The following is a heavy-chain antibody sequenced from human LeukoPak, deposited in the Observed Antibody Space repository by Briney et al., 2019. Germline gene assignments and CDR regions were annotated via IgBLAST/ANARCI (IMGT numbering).Heavy chain of an antibody. V-gene: IGHV3-30-3*01. D-gene: IGHD4-17*01. CDR1: GFTFSSYA. CDR2: ISYDGSNK. CDR3: AREGPSGDYVSGHGMDV. Sequence: PGGSLRLSCAASGFTFSSYAMHWVRQAPGKGLEWVAVISYDGSNKYYADSVKGRFTISRDNSKNTLYLQMNSLRAEDTAVYYCAREGPSGDYVSGHGMDVWGQGTTVTVSS. J-gene: IGHJ6*02.